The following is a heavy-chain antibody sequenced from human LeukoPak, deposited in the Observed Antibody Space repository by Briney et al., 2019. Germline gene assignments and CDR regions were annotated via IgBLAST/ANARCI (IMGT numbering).Heavy chain of an antibody. D-gene: IGHD5-24*01. CDR2: ISSSGSTI. CDR3: ARSEWLHAGRVDY. V-gene: IGHV3-11*01. Sequence: GGSLRLSCAASGFTVSDYYMSWIRQAPGKGLGWVSYISSSGSTIYYADSVKGRFTISRDNAKNSLYLQMNSLRAEDTAVYYCARSEWLHAGRVDYWGQGTLVTVSS. J-gene: IGHJ4*02. CDR1: GFTVSDYY.